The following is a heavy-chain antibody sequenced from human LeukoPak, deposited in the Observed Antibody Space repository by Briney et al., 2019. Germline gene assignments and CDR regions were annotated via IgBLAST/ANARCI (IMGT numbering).Heavy chain of an antibody. Sequence: GGSLRLSCAVSGFTFRSYSMNWVRQAPGKGLEWVSSISSSSSYIYYADSVKGRFTISRDNAKNSLYLQMNSLRAEDTAVYYCAVEGYFDWLFEPPFDYWGQGTLVTVSS. D-gene: IGHD3-9*01. CDR1: GFTFRSYS. V-gene: IGHV3-21*01. CDR3: AVEGYFDWLFEPPFDY. CDR2: ISSSSSYI. J-gene: IGHJ4*02.